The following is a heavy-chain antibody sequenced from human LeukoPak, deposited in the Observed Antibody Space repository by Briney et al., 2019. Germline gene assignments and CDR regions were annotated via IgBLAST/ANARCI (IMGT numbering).Heavy chain of an antibody. V-gene: IGHV3-30*02. CDR2: IRYDGSNK. CDR1: GFTFSSYG. CDR3: AKDFVQYCSGGSCYNWFDP. Sequence: PGGSLRLSCAASGFTFSSYGMHWVRQAPGKGLEWVAFIRYDGSNKYYADSVKGRFTISRDNSKNTLYLQMNSLRAEDTAVYYCAKDFVQYCSGGSCYNWFDPWGQGTLVTVSS. J-gene: IGHJ5*02. D-gene: IGHD2-15*01.